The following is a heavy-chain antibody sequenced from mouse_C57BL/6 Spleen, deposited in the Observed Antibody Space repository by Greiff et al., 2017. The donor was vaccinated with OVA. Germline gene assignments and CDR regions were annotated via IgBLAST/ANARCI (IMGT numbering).Heavy chain of an antibody. V-gene: IGHV10-1*01. CDR3: VRHDYDEGFAY. CDR2: IRSKSNNYAT. Sequence: EVKLMESGGGLVQPKGSLKLSCAASGFSFNTYAMNWVRQAPGKGLEWVARIRSKSNNYATYYADSVKDRFTISRDDSESMLYLQMNNLKTEDTAMYYCVRHDYDEGFAYWGQGTLVTVSA. CDR1: GFSFNTYA. J-gene: IGHJ3*01. D-gene: IGHD2-4*01.